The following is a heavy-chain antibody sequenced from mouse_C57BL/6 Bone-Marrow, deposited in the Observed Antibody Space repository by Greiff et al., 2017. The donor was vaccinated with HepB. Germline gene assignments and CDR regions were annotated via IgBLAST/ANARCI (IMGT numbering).Heavy chain of an antibody. V-gene: IGHV1-58*01. CDR2: IYIGNGYT. Sequence: DVQLQESGAELVRPGSSVKMSCKTSGYTFTSYGINWVKQRPGQGLEWIGYIYIGNGYTEYNEKFKGKATLTSDTSSSTAYMQLSSLTSEDSAIYFCARSSYYGSSPYWYFDVWGTGTTVTVSS. CDR3: ARSSYYGSSPYWYFDV. D-gene: IGHD1-1*01. CDR1: GYTFTSYG. J-gene: IGHJ1*03.